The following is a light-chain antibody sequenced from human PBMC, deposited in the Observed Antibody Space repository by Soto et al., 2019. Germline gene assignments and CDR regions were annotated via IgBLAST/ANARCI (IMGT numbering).Light chain of an antibody. Sequence: DIPMTQSPSSLSVSVGDRVTITCRASQSISNYLNWYQQKPGKAPKLLVYAASSLQSGVPSRFSGNGSGTDFTLTISNLQPEDFATYYCQQSDSYPYTFGQGTKLEIK. V-gene: IGKV1-39*01. CDR2: AAS. J-gene: IGKJ2*01. CDR3: QQSDSYPYT. CDR1: QSISNY.